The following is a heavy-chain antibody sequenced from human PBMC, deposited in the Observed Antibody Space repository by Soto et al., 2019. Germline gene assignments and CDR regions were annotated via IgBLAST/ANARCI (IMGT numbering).Heavy chain of an antibody. CDR2: IYPGDSDT. V-gene: IGHV5-51*01. D-gene: IGHD3-16*01. J-gene: IGHJ4*02. CDR3: ARLDVLTDHHYYFDY. CDR1: GYSFTSYW. Sequence: PGESLKISCKGSGYSFTSYWIGWVRQMPGKGLEWMGIIYPGDSDTRYSPSFQGQVTISADKSISTAYLQWSSLKASDTAMYYCARLDVLTDHHYYFDYWGQGTLVTVSS.